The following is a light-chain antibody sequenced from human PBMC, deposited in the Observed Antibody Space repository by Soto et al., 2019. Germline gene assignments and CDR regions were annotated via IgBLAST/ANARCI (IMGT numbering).Light chain of an antibody. CDR3: QQYYNYPLT. V-gene: IGKV1-5*03. Sequence: IQMTQSTSTLSASVGDRVAITCRASQSINNWLAWYQQMPGKAPKLLIYKASTAESGVPSRFSGIGSGTQFTLTISGLQPDDFASYYCQQYYNYPLTFGQGTKVDIK. CDR2: KAS. J-gene: IGKJ1*01. CDR1: QSINNW.